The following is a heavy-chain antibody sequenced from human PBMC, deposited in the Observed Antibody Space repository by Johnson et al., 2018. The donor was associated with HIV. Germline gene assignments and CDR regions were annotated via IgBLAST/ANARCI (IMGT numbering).Heavy chain of an antibody. J-gene: IGHJ3*02. CDR1: GFTFDDSG. V-gene: IGHV3-66*01. Sequence: EQLVESGGNVVRPGGSLRLSCTASGFTFDDSGMSWVRQVPGKGLEWVSVIYSGSTTYYAASVKGRFTSSRDNSKNTLYLQMHSLRAEDTAVYYCARFPDYGDYEYAFDIWGQGTMVTVSS. CDR2: IYSGSTT. CDR3: ARFPDYGDYEYAFDI. D-gene: IGHD4-17*01.